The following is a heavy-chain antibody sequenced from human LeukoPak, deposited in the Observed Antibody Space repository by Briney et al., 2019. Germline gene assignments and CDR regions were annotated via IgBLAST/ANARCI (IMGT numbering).Heavy chain of an antibody. Sequence: PGGSLRLSCAASRFTFSSYAMSWVRQAPGKGLEWVSAISGSGGSTYYADSVKGRSTISRDNSKNTLYLQMNDLRAEDTAVYYCAKERTGCWSGALDYWGQGTLVTVSS. D-gene: IGHD3-3*01. J-gene: IGHJ4*02. CDR3: AKERTGCWSGALDY. CDR2: ISGSGGST. V-gene: IGHV3-23*01. CDR1: RFTFSSYA.